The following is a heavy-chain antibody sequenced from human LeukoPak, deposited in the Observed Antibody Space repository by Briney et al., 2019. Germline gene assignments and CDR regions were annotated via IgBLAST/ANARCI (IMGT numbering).Heavy chain of an antibody. D-gene: IGHD5-18*01. J-gene: IGHJ4*02. Sequence: ASVKVSCKASGYTFTSYGISWVRQAPGQGLEWMGWISAYNGNTNYAQKLQGRVTMTTDTSTSTAYMELRSLRSDDTAVYYCARDGGYSYGSVSQLGEFDYWGQGALVTVSS. V-gene: IGHV1-18*01. CDR2: ISAYNGNT. CDR3: ARDGGYSYGSVSQLGEFDY. CDR1: GYTFTSYG.